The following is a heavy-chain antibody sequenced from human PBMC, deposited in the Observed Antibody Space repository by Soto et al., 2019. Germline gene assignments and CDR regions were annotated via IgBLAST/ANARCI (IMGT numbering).Heavy chain of an antibody. Sequence: ASVKVSCKASGYTFTSYYMHWVRQAPGQGLEWMGWIRVYNGNTNYAQKLQGRVTMTTDTSTSTAYMELRSLRSDDTAVYYCARDLPPSDYWGQGTLVTVSS. V-gene: IGHV1-18*04. CDR2: IRVYNGNT. CDR3: ARDLPPSDY. J-gene: IGHJ4*02. CDR1: GYTFTSYY.